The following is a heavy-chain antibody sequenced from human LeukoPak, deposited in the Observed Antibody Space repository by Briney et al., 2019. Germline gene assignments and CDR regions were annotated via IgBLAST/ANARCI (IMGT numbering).Heavy chain of an antibody. D-gene: IGHD6-19*01. CDR3: TSVIAVAGTGDFDY. Sequence: SVKVSCKASGGTFSSYAISWVRQAPGQGLEWMGRIIPIFGTANYAQKFQGRVTITTDESTSTAYMELSSLRSEDTAVYYCTSVIAVAGTGDFDYWGQGTLVTVSS. CDR1: GGTFSSYA. V-gene: IGHV1-69*05. J-gene: IGHJ4*02. CDR2: IIPIFGTA.